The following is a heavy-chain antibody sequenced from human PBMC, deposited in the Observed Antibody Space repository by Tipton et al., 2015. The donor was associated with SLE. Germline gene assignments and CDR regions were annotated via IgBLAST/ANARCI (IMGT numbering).Heavy chain of an antibody. CDR2: IYSGDNST. Sequence: PLRLSCAASGFTFSNFAMSWVRQAPGKGLEWVSFIYSGDNSTYYADSVKGRFTISGDSSKDTLYLQMNSLRVEDTAVYYCAKDWGTGDVYYFQHWGQGTLVTVSS. D-gene: IGHD2-8*02. V-gene: IGHV3-23*03. J-gene: IGHJ1*01. CDR3: AKDWGTGDVYYFQH. CDR1: GFTFSNFA.